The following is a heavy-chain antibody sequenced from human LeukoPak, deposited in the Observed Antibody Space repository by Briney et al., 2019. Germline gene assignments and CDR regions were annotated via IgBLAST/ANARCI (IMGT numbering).Heavy chain of an antibody. CDR3: ARDTSGSYYFGFDY. J-gene: IGHJ4*02. CDR2: INPNTGDT. Sequence: ASVKVSCKASGYPFTGYYMHWVRQAPGQGLEWMGWINPNTGDTNYAQKFQGRVTMTRDTSISTAYMELSGLRSDDTAVYYCARDTSGSYYFGFDYWGQGTLVTVSS. CDR1: GYPFTGYY. D-gene: IGHD1-26*01. V-gene: IGHV1-2*02.